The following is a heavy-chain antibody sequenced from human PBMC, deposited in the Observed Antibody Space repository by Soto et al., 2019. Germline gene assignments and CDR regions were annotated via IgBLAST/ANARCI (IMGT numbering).Heavy chain of an antibody. D-gene: IGHD2-21*01. V-gene: IGHV3-11*06. Sequence: QIKLVESGGGLVKPGGSLRLSRAASGFTFSDFYMTWVRQAPGKGLEWLSYISINSNHKEYGDSVKGRHTISRDNAKNSLYLQMNSLRADDTAVYYCVRGGGGGQFDYWGQGTLVTVSS. J-gene: IGHJ4*02. CDR1: GFTFSDFY. CDR2: ISINSNHK. CDR3: VRGGGGGQFDY.